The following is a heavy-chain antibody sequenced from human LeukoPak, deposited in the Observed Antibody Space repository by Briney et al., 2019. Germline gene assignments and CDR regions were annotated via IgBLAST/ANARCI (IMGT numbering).Heavy chain of an antibody. J-gene: IGHJ5*02. V-gene: IGHV3-7*01. Sequence: GGSLRLSCAASGFTFSSYGMHWVRQAPGKGLEWVANIKQDGSEKYYVDSVKGRFTISRDNAKKSLYLQMNSLRAEDTAVYYCARVTVRYFDWLPRSHDWFDPWGQGTLVTVSS. D-gene: IGHD3-9*01. CDR2: IKQDGSEK. CDR3: ARVTVRYFDWLPRSHDWFDP. CDR1: GFTFSSYG.